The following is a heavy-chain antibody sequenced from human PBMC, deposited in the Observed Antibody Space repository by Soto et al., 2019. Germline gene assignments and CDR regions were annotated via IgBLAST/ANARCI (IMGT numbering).Heavy chain of an antibody. CDR1: GFTFSSYA. CDR3: AKDEIVATIWAGDFDY. Sequence: PGGSLRLSCAASGFTFSSYAMSWVRQAPGKGLEWVSAISGSGGSTYYADSVKGRFTISRDNSKNTLYLQMNSLRAEDTAVYYCAKDEIVATIWAGDFDYWGQGTLVTVSS. D-gene: IGHD5-12*01. CDR2: ISGSGGST. V-gene: IGHV3-23*01. J-gene: IGHJ4*02.